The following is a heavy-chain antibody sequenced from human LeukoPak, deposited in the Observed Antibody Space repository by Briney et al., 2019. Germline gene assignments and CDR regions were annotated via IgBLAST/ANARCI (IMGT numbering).Heavy chain of an antibody. Sequence: SETLSLTCAVSGDSISSGGHCWNWIRQRPGNGLEWIGYIFHTGTTHYNPSLKSRVTISVDTSKSHFSLKLSSVTAADTAVYYCARSPGIWNEFGRLEYWGQGALVTVSS. D-gene: IGHD1-1*01. CDR2: IFHTGTT. CDR1: GDSISSGGHC. CDR3: ARSPGIWNEFGRLEY. V-gene: IGHV4-31*11. J-gene: IGHJ4*02.